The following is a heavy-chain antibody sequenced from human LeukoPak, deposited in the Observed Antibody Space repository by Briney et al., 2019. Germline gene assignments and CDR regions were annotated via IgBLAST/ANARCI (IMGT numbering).Heavy chain of an antibody. D-gene: IGHD3-10*01. V-gene: IGHV3-7*01. CDR2: IKRDGSEK. CDR3: TRSQPRDSGTYLFDWFDP. J-gene: IGHJ5*02. Sequence: TGGSLRLSCATSDFSFSTYWMSWVRQAPGKGLEWVASIKRDGSEKYYVDSVKGRFTVSRDNAKNSLYLQLNSLRAEDTAVYYCTRSQPRDSGTYLFDWFDPWGQGTLVTVSS. CDR1: DFSFSTYW.